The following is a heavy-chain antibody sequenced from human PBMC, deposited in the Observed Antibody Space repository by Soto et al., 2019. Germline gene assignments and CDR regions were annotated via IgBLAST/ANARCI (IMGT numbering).Heavy chain of an antibody. D-gene: IGHD4-17*01. CDR2: IYYSGST. J-gene: IGHJ6*03. CDR3: ARDRRFTTVTTMYYYYYYYMDV. CDR1: GGSISSGGYY. V-gene: IGHV4-31*03. Sequence: PSETLSLTCTVSGGSISSGGYYWSWIRQHPGKGLEWIGYIYYSGSTYYNPSLKSRVTISVDTSKNQFSLKLSSVTAADTAVCYCARDRRFTTVTTMYYYYYYYMDVWGKGTTVTVSS.